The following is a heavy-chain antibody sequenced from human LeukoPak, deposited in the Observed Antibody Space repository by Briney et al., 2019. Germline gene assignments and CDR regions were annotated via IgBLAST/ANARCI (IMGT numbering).Heavy chain of an antibody. CDR2: TRNKANSYTT. CDR1: GFTFSDYY. Sequence: GGSLRLSCAASGFTFSDYYMDWVRQAPGKGLEWVGRTRNKANSYTTEYAASVKGRFTISRDDSKNSLYLQMNSLKTEDTAVYYCAREWEYLDYWGQGTLVTVSS. J-gene: IGHJ4*02. CDR3: AREWEYLDY. V-gene: IGHV3-72*01. D-gene: IGHD1-26*01.